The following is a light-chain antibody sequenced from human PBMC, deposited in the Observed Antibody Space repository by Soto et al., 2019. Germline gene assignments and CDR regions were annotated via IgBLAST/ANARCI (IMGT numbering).Light chain of an antibody. V-gene: IGKV3-20*01. CDR3: QRFGNSLWT. Sequence: EIVLTQSPVTLSLSPGERATLSCRASQSVASRNLAWYQQRSGQAPRLLIYGTSSRAIHTPDRFSGSGSGNDFTLTISDLEPEDFAVYFCQRFGNSLWTLGQGTKVEI. J-gene: IGKJ1*01. CDR2: GTS. CDR1: QSVASRN.